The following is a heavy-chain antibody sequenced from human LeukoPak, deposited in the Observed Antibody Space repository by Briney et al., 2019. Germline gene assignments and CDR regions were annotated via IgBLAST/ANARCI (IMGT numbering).Heavy chain of an antibody. V-gene: IGHV3-21*01. Sequence: GGSLRLSCAASGFTFSSYSTNWVRQAPGKGLEWVSSISSSSSYIYYADSVKGRFTISRDNAKNSLYLQMNSLRAEDTAVYYCARDPSGYSYGYEVDYWGQGTLVTVSS. CDR2: ISSSSSYI. D-gene: IGHD5-18*01. CDR1: GFTFSSYS. CDR3: ARDPSGYSYGYEVDY. J-gene: IGHJ4*02.